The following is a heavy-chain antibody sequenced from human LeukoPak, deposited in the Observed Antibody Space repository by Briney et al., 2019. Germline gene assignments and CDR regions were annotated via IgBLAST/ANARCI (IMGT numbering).Heavy chain of an antibody. V-gene: IGHV3-30*02. CDR2: IPNYAGTKK. J-gene: IGHJ4*02. CDR1: GFIFSSYG. Sequence: GRSLRLSCAASGFIFSSYGMHWVRQAPGKGLEWVAFIPNYAGTKKYYADSVRGRFTISRDNSKNTLYLQMNSLRPEDTAMYYCAKDGVAAAEEDYWGQGTLVTVSS. CDR3: AKDGVAAAEEDY. D-gene: IGHD6-13*01.